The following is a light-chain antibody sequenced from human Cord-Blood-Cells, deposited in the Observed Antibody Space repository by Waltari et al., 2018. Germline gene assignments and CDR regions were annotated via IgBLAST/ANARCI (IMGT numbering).Light chain of an antibody. CDR3: QSYDSSLSGYV. Sequence: QSVLTQPPSVSAAPGQRVTIPCTRSSSNIGAGYAVHSYQQLPGTAPKLLIYGNSNRPSGVPDRFSGSKSCTSASLAITGLQAEDEADYYCQSYDSSLSGYVFGTGTKVTVL. V-gene: IGLV1-40*01. CDR1: SSNIGAGYA. J-gene: IGLJ1*01. CDR2: GNS.